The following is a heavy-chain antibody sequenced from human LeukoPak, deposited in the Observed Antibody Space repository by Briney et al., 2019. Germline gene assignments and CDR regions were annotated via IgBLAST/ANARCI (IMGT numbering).Heavy chain of an antibody. V-gene: IGHV4-59*01. Sequence: PSETLSLTCTVSGGSISSYYWSWIRQPPGKGLEWIGYIYYSGSTNYNPSLKSRVTISVDTSKNQFSLKLSSVTAADTAVYYCARVLCSGCYVDYWGQGTLVTVSS. D-gene: IGHD2-8*02. CDR3: ARVLCSGCYVDY. CDR2: IYYSGST. CDR1: GGSISSYY. J-gene: IGHJ4*02.